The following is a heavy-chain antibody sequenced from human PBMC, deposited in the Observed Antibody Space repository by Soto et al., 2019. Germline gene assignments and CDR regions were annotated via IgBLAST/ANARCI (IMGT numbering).Heavy chain of an antibody. CDR3: ARRQGAFDI. V-gene: IGHV4-39*01. CDR2: IYYSGST. Sequence: SETLSLTCTVSGGSISSSSYYWGWIRQPPGKGLEWIGSIYYSGSTYYNPSLKSRVTISVDTSKNQFSLKLSSVTAADAAVYYCARRQGAFDIWGQGTMVTVSS. J-gene: IGHJ3*02. CDR1: GGSISSSSYY.